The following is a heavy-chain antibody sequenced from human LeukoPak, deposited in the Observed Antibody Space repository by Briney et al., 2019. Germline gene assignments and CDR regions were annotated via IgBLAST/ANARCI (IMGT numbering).Heavy chain of an antibody. Sequence: ASVKVSCEASGYIFKDYYIHWMRQAPGQGLEWMGWINPKNGDTNYAQKFQGRVTMTRDTSISTVYMELNRLTSDDTDLYYCARVGYCSGDRCYLHFDYWGQGTLVTVSS. CDR1: GYIFKDYY. V-gene: IGHV1-2*02. J-gene: IGHJ4*02. CDR2: INPKNGDT. D-gene: IGHD2-15*01. CDR3: ARVGYCSGDRCYLHFDY.